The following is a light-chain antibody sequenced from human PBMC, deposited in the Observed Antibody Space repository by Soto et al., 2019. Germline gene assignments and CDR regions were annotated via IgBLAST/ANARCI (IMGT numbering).Light chain of an antibody. CDR3: QQYNNWPTWT. V-gene: IGKV3-15*01. CDR1: QSVSSN. Sequence: EIVMTQSPATLSVSPGERATLSCRASQSVSSNLAWYQQKPGQAPRLLSYGASTRATGIPARFSGSGSGTEFTLTISSLQSEDFAVYYCQQYNNWPTWTFGQGTKVEI. CDR2: GAS. J-gene: IGKJ1*01.